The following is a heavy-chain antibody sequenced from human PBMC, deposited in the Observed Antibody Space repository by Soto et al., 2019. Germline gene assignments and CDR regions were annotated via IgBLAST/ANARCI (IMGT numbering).Heavy chain of an antibody. J-gene: IGHJ4*02. V-gene: IGHV3-7*01. D-gene: IGHD4-17*01. CDR2: IKQDGSEK. CDR1: GFTFSSYW. CDR3: ARDGHYGDYSYYFDY. Sequence: EVQLVESGGGLVQPGGSLRLSCAASGFTFSSYWMSWVRQAPGKGLEWVANIKQDGSEKYYVDSVKGRFTISRDNAKNSLYLQMNSLRAEDTAVYYCARDGHYGDYSYYFDYWGQGTLVTVSS.